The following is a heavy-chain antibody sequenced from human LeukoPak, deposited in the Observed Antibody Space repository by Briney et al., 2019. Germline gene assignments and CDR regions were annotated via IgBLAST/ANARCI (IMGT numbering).Heavy chain of an antibody. V-gene: IGHV1-18*01. CDR3: ARLVTNYYYYYYGMDV. J-gene: IGHJ6*02. CDR2: ISAYNGNT. Sequence: ASVKVSCKASGYTFTSYGISWVRQAPGQGLEWMGWISAYNGNTNYAQKLQGRVTMTTDTSTSTAYMELRSLRSDDTAVYYCARLVTNYYYYYYGMDVWGQGTTVTVSS. CDR1: GYTFTSYG. D-gene: IGHD2-21*02.